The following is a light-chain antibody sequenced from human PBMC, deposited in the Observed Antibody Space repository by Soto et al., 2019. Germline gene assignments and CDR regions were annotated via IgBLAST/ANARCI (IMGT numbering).Light chain of an antibody. Sequence: QSVLTQPASVSGSPGQSITISCAGTSSDVGGYNYVSWYQQHPGKAPKLLLYEVSNRPSWVSDRFSGSKSANTASLTISGLQAEDAANYYCSSYTNTTTLEVFGPGTQVTVL. CDR1: SSDVGGYNY. V-gene: IGLV2-14*01. CDR3: SSYTNTTTLEV. CDR2: EVS. J-gene: IGLJ1*01.